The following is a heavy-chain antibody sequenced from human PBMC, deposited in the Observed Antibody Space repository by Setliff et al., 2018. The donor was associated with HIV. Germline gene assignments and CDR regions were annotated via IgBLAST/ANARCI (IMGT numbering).Heavy chain of an antibody. J-gene: IGHJ6*02. V-gene: IGHV4-4*07. Sequence: PSETLSLTCTVSDDSVSTFSWNWIRQPAGKGLEWIGRIYTSGSTDYNPSLKSRVTMSVDTSKNQFSLKLSSVTAADTAVYYCARGGYYYYFGVDVWGQGTTVTVSS. CDR3: ARGGYYYYFGVDV. CDR2: IYTSGST. D-gene: IGHD3-16*01. CDR1: DDSVSTFS.